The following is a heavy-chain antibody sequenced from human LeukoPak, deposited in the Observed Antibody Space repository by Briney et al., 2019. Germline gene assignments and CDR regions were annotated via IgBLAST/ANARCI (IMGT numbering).Heavy chain of an antibody. Sequence: SETLSLTCTVSGGSISSYYWSWIRQPAGKGLERIGRIYTSGSTNYNPSLKSRVTMSVDTSKNQFSLRLSSVTAADTAVYYCARHAPGGFGELEPFDYWGQGILVTVSS. D-gene: IGHD3-10*01. V-gene: IGHV4-4*07. CDR3: ARHAPGGFGELEPFDY. CDR2: IYTSGST. CDR1: GGSISSYY. J-gene: IGHJ4*02.